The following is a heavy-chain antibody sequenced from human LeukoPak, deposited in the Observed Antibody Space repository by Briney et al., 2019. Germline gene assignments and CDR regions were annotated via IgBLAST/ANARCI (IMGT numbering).Heavy chain of an antibody. V-gene: IGHV3-33*01. CDR2: IWYDGSNK. D-gene: IGHD3-10*01. Sequence: GRSLRLSCAASGFTFSSYGMHWVRQAPGKGLEWVAVIWYDGSNKYYADSVKGRFTISRDNSKNTLYLQMNSLRAEDTAVYYCARDINRYGSGRYFDYWGQGTLVTVSS. CDR3: ARDINRYGSGRYFDY. CDR1: GFTFSSYG. J-gene: IGHJ4*02.